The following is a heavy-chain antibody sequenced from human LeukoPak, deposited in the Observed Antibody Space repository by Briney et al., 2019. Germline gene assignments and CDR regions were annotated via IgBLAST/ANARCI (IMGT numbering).Heavy chain of an antibody. J-gene: IGHJ4*02. V-gene: IGHV3-7*01. D-gene: IGHD5-24*01. CDR1: GLTFRSSW. Sequence: GGSLRLSCAVSGLTFRSSWMSWVRQAPGKGLEWVANINQDGSEKYFVDSVRGRFTISRDNSKNSLHLEMNTLGAEDTALYYCARERDGRFFDYWGQGTLVTASS. CDR3: ARERDGRFFDY. CDR2: INQDGSEK.